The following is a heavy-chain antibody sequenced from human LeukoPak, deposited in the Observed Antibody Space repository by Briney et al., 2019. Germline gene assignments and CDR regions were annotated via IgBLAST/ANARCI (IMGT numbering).Heavy chain of an antibody. CDR3: ARDHDYFVGMDV. V-gene: IGHV3-30-3*01. J-gene: IGHJ6*02. CDR1: GFTFSSYA. Sequence: GRSLRLSCAASGFTFSSYAMHWVRQAPGKGLEWVAVISYDGSNKYYADSVKGRFTISRDNSKNTLYLQMNSLRAEDTAVYYCARDHDYFVGMDVWGQGTTVTVSS. D-gene: IGHD2/OR15-2a*01. CDR2: ISYDGSNK.